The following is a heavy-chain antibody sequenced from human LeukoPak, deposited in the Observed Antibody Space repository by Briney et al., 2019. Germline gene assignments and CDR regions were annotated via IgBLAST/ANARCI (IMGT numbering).Heavy chain of an antibody. J-gene: IGHJ4*02. CDR2: IRYDGSNK. CDR3: AAQKRGTSRPYYFDY. CDR1: GFTFSTYG. Sequence: GGSLRLSCAASGFTFSTYGMHWVRQAPGKGLEWVAFIRYDGSNKYYADSVKGRFSISRDNSKNTLYLQMNSLRAEDTAVYYCAAQKRGTSRPYYFDYWGQGTLLTVSS. D-gene: IGHD3-16*02. V-gene: IGHV3-30*02.